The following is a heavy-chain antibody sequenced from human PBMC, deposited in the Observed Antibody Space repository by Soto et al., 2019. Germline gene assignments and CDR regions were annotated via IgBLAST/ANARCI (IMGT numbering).Heavy chain of an antibody. J-gene: IGHJ5*02. CDR1: GYTFTSYG. V-gene: IGHV1-18*01. Sequence: ASVKVSCKASGYTFTSYGISWVRQAPGQGLEWMGWISAYNGNTNYAQKLQGRVTMTTDTSTSTAYMELRSLRSDDTAVYYCARAVAYRDYQADNWFDPWGQGTLVTVSS. CDR2: ISAYNGNT. D-gene: IGHD4-17*01. CDR3: ARAVAYRDYQADNWFDP.